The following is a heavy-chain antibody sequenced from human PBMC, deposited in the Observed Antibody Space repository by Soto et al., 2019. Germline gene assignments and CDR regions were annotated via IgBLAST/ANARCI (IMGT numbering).Heavy chain of an antibody. Sequence: SETLSLTCTVSGGSISSYYWSWIRQPPGKGLEWIGYIYYSGSTNYSPSLKSRVTISVDTSKNQFSLNLSSVTAADTAVYYCARHWGFTSDEYFQHWGQGTLVTVSS. J-gene: IGHJ1*01. V-gene: IGHV4-59*08. CDR3: ARHWGFTSDEYFQH. D-gene: IGHD2-2*01. CDR1: GGSISSYY. CDR2: IYYSGST.